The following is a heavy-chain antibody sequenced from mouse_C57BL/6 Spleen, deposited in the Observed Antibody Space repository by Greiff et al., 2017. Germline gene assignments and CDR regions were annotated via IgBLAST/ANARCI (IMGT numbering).Heavy chain of an antibody. J-gene: IGHJ3*01. CDR3: AREEAY. V-gene: IGHV5-6*01. CDR2: ISSGGSYT. CDR1: GFTFSSYG. Sequence: VQLVESGGDLVKPGGSLKLSCAASGFTFSSYGMSWVRQTPDKRLEWVATISSGGSYTYYPDSVKGRFTISRDNAKNTLYLQMSSLKSEDTAMYYCAREEAYWGQGTLVTVSA.